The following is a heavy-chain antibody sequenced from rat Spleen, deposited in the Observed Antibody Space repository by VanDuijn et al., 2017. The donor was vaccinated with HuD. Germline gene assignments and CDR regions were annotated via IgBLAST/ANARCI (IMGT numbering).Heavy chain of an antibody. CDR1: ALTLIDYY. Sequence: VQLVESGGELVQPGRFPNLSCPASALTLIDYYMPGVHQAQKKVLEWVETSIYDGIRTYYRDSVKGRFTISRDNAKSTLYLQMDSLRSEDTATYYCATRDSNYGYWGQGVMVTVSS. CDR2: SIYDGIRT. D-gene: IGHD1-11*01. V-gene: IGHV5S10*01. J-gene: IGHJ2*01. CDR3: ATRDSNYGY.